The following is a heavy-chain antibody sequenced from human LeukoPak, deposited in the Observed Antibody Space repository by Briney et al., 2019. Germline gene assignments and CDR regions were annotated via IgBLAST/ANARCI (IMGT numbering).Heavy chain of an antibody. CDR3: ARSVGKNGGNSYYFDY. V-gene: IGHV1-69*04. CDR2: IIPILGIA. D-gene: IGHD4-23*01. Sequence: GASVKVSCKASGGTFSSYAISWVRQAPGQGLEWMGRIIPILGIANYAQKFQGRVTITADKSTSTAYMELSSLRSEDTAVYYCARSVGKNGGNSYYFDYWGQGTLVTVSS. J-gene: IGHJ4*02. CDR1: GGTFSSYA.